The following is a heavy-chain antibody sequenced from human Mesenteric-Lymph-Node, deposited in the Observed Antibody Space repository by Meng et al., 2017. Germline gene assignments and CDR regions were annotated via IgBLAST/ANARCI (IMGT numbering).Heavy chain of an antibody. J-gene: IGHJ6*02. CDR2: TYYGGNT. V-gene: IGHV4-39*07. D-gene: IGHD3-10*01. Sequence: SETLSLTCTVSGGSISSSGDYWGWIRQSPGKGLEWIATTYYGGNTFYNVSLKSRVTISLDMSKNQFSMRLTSVTAADTAVYYCARDGGWFGESYYYGMDVWGQGTTVTVSS. CDR1: GGSISSSGDY. CDR3: ARDGGWFGESYYYGMDV.